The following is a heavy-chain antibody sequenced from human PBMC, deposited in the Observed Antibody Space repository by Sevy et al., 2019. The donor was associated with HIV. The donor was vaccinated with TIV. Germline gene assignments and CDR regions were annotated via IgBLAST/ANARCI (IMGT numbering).Heavy chain of an antibody. CDR3: ARHGAWRFYFDF. Sequence: SETLSLTCTVSGGSMSSSDYFWGWVRQPPGKGLVWIGSIYYNGDTYHSPSLKSRVTVAVDTSKNQFFLTLTSVTAADTAIYYCARHGAWRFYFDFWGQGALVTVSS. V-gene: IGHV4-39*01. D-gene: IGHD3-16*01. CDR2: IYYNGDT. CDR1: GGSMSSSDYF. J-gene: IGHJ4*02.